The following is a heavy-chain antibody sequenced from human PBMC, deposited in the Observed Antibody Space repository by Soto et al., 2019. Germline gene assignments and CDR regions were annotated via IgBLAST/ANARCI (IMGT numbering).Heavy chain of an antibody. V-gene: IGHV3-20*04. CDR3: VRGGVQAHRIDP. CDR2: ISWNGGER. Sequence: EVQLVESGGGVVRPGGSLRLSCAASGFTFDDYGMGWVRQPPGKGLEWVSAISWNGGERGYADSVKGRFVISRDNAKNSLDLQMNSLRVEDTALYYCVRGGVQAHRIDPWGQGTLVTVSS. D-gene: IGHD3-10*01. J-gene: IGHJ5*02. CDR1: GFTFDDYG.